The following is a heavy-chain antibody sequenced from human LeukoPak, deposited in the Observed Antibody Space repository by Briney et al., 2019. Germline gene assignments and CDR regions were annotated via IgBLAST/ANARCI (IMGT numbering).Heavy chain of an antibody. J-gene: IGHJ1*01. CDR1: GFTFSSYA. CDR2: ISGSGGST. D-gene: IGHD3-16*01. CDR3: AKVDDYVWTVQH. Sequence: GGSLRLSCAASGFTFSSYAMSWVRQAPGKGLEWVSAISGSGGSTYYADSVKGRFTISRDNPKNTLYLQMNSLRAEDTAVYYCAKVDDYVWTVQHWGQGTLVTVSS. V-gene: IGHV3-23*01.